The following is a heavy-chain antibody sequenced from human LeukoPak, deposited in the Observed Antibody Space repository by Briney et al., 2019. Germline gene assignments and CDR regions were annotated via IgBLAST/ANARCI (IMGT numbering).Heavy chain of an antibody. CDR2: IYTSGST. J-gene: IGHJ4*02. V-gene: IGHV4-61*02. Sequence: SETLSLTCTVSGDSISSGDHYWSWIRQPAGKGLEWIGRIYTSGSTKYNPSLKSRVTISVDTSKNQFSLKLSSVTAADTAVYYCSGRGYYGSGSYSSRDYWGQGTLVTVSS. D-gene: IGHD3-10*01. CDR1: GDSISSGDHY. CDR3: SGRGYYGSGSYSSRDY.